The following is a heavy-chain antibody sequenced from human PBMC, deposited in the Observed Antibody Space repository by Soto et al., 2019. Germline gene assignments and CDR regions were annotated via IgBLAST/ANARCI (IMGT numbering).Heavy chain of an antibody. J-gene: IGHJ6*02. Sequence: ASVKVSCKASGYTFTSYAMHWVRQAPGQRLEWMGWINAGNGNTKYSQKFQGRVTITRDTSASTAYMELSSLRSEDTAVYYCARVVSSSKTYYYYCMDVWGQGTTVTVSS. CDR1: GYTFTSYA. CDR3: ARVVSSSKTYYYYCMDV. V-gene: IGHV1-3*01. CDR2: INAGNGNT. D-gene: IGHD6-6*01.